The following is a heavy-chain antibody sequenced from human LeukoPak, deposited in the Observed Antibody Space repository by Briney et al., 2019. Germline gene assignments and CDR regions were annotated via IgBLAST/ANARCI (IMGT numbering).Heavy chain of an antibody. J-gene: IGHJ2*01. CDR3: ARQGGGFWYFDL. CDR2: IYYSGST. D-gene: IGHD6-25*01. V-gene: IGHV4-59*08. Sequence: SETLSLTCTASGGSISSYYWSWIRQPPGKGLEWIGYIYYSGSTNYNPSLKSRVTISVDTSKSQFSLKLSSVTAADTAVYYCARQGGGFWYFDLWGRGTLVTVSS. CDR1: GGSISSYY.